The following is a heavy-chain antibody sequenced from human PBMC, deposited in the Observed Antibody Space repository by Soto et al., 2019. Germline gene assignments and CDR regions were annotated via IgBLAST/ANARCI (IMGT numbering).Heavy chain of an antibody. CDR3: ARDVLTSGSGSPPRPHYYYYGMDV. V-gene: IGHV1-18*01. D-gene: IGHD3-10*01. Sequence: ASVKVSCKASGYIFTRYGISWVRQAPGQGLEWMGWISSYNGHTNYAQKLQGRVTMTTDTYTSTGYMELRSLRSDDTAVYYCARDVLTSGSGSPPRPHYYYYGMDVWGQGTTVTVSS. CDR1: GYIFTRYG. J-gene: IGHJ6*02. CDR2: ISSYNGHT.